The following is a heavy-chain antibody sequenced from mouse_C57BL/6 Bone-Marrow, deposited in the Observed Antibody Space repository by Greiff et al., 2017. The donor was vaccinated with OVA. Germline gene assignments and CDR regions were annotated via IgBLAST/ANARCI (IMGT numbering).Heavy chain of an antibody. CDR3: ARDSIYYYGSSYHFDY. Sequence: VQLKESGPGLVKPSQSLSLTCSVTGYSITSGYYWNWIRQFPGNKLEWMGYISYDGSNNYNPSLKNRISITRDTSKNQFFLKLNSVTTEDTATYYCARDSIYYYGSSYHFDYWGQGTTLTVSS. D-gene: IGHD1-1*01. V-gene: IGHV3-6*01. CDR2: ISYDGSN. CDR1: GYSITSGYY. J-gene: IGHJ2*01.